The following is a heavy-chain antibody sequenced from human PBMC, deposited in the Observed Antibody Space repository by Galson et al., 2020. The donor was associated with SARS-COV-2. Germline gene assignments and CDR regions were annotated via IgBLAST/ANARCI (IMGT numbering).Heavy chain of an antibody. CDR2: TSGSGGST. Sequence: GGSLRLSCAASGFTFSSYAMSWVRQAPGKGLEWVSGTSGSGGSTYYADSVKGRFTISRDNSKNTLYLQMNSLRAEDTALYYCAKVMGRSLVGAVVDYWGQGTLVTVSS. V-gene: IGHV3-23*01. J-gene: IGHJ4*02. CDR1: GFTFSSYA. D-gene: IGHD1-26*01. CDR3: AKVMGRSLVGAVVDY.